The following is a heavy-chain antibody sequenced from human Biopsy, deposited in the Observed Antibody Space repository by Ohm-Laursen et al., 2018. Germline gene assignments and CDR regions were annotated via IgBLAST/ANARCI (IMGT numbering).Heavy chain of an antibody. CDR2: IYYTGNT. Sequence: GTLSLTCTVSGDSISTYYWSWIRQPPGKGLQWIGYIYYTGNTDYNPSLQSRVTISVDTSKNHFSLRLRSMTPADTAMYYCARDRGYYSDRAVPGYFDLWGRGTLVTVSS. CDR3: ARDRGYYSDRAVPGYFDL. J-gene: IGHJ2*01. V-gene: IGHV4-59*01. CDR1: GDSISTYY. D-gene: IGHD3-22*01.